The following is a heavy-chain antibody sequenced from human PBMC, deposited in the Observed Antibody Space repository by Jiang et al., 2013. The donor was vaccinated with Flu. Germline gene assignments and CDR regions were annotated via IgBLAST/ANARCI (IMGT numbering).Heavy chain of an antibody. CDR3: ARGRLHLGELSTYYFDY. CDR1: GFSISSGYY. D-gene: IGHD3-16*02. Sequence: SLTCAVSGFSISSGYYWGWIRQPPGKGLEWIGSMYHSGSTSYNPSLKSRVTTSVDTSKNQFSLNLSSVTAADTAVYYCARGRLHLGELSTYYFDYWGQGTLVTVSS. J-gene: IGHJ4*02. V-gene: IGHV4-38-2*01. CDR2: MYHSGST.